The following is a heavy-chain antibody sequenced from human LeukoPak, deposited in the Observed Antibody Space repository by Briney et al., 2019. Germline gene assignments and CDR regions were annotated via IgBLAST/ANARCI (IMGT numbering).Heavy chain of an antibody. Sequence: GASVKVSCKASGGTFSSYAISWVRQAPGQGLEWMGRIIPILGIANYAQKFQGRVTITADKSTSTAYMELSSLRSEDTAVYYCARTDLGYCSSTSCYSYYYYYGMDVWGQGTTVTVSS. CDR1: GGTFSSYA. D-gene: IGHD2-2*02. V-gene: IGHV1-69*04. J-gene: IGHJ6*02. CDR2: IIPILGIA. CDR3: ARTDLGYCSSTSCYSYYYYYGMDV.